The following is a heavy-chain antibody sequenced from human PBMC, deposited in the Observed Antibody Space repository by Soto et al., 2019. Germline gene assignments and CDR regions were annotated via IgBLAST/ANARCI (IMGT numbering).Heavy chain of an antibody. D-gene: IGHD3-22*01. CDR1: GFTFSSYA. CDR3: ARGTMIVVVIGGMYV. CDR2: ISSNGGST. Sequence: PGGSLRLSCAASGFTFSSYAMHWVRQAPGKGLEYVSAISSNGGSTYYANSVKGRFTISRDNSKNTLYLQMGSLRAEDMAVYYCARGTMIVVVIGGMYVWGQGTTVTVSS. J-gene: IGHJ6*02. V-gene: IGHV3-64*01.